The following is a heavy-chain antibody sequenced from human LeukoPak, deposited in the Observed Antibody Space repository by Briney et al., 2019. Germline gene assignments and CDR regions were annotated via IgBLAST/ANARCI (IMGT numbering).Heavy chain of an antibody. CDR2: IYPGDSNT. CDR3: AKGYYCSGGSCYFDS. J-gene: IGHJ4*02. D-gene: IGHD2-15*01. CDR1: GYSFTSYW. Sequence: GQPLKISCKGSGYSFTSYWIAWVRQMPGKGLEWMGIIYPGDSNTIYSPSFQGQVTISADKSISTTYLQWSSLKSSDTAMYYCAKGYYCSGGSCYFDSWGQGTLVTVSS. V-gene: IGHV5-51*01.